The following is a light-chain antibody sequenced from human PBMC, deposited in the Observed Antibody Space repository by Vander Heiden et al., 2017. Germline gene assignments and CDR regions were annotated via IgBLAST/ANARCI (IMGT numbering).Light chain of an antibody. V-gene: IGKV3-11*01. Sequence: EIVLTQSPATLSLSPGEGATLSCRASQSVSSYLAWYQHKPGQAPRLLIYEASNRATGIPGRFSGTGSGTDFTLPISSLEPEDSAVYYCQHRSGWLPGTFGPGTKVEIK. CDR1: QSVSSY. J-gene: IGKJ1*01. CDR2: EAS. CDR3: QHRSGWLPGT.